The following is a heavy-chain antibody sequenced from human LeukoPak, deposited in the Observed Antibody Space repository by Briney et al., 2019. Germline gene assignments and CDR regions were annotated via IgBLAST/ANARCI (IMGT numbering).Heavy chain of an antibody. CDR1: GFTFSDYY. CDR2: ISGGSRYT. D-gene: IGHD6-13*01. Sequence: GGSLRLSCAASGFTFSDYYMSWIRQAPGKGLERVSYISGGSRYTNYADSVKGRFTISRDNAKNSLYLQMNSLRAEDTAVYYCAKKGSRIAAAGPYFDYWGQGTLVTVSS. CDR3: AKKGSRIAAAGPYFDY. V-gene: IGHV3-11*06. J-gene: IGHJ4*02.